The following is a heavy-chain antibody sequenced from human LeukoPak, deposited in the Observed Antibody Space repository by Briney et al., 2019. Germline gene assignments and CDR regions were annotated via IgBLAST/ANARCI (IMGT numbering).Heavy chain of an antibody. CDR1: GFTFSTYS. D-gene: IGHD6-13*01. J-gene: IGHJ4*02. Sequence: GGSLRLSCAASGFTFSTYSMSWVRQAPGKGLEWVSSISDNSYWIYYADSVEGRFIISRDNAKNSLYLQMNSLRAEDTAVYYCARGVPVIAAAGTTGPSLDYWGQGTLVTVSS. CDR2: ISDNSYWI. CDR3: ARGVPVIAAAGTTGPSLDY. V-gene: IGHV3-21*01.